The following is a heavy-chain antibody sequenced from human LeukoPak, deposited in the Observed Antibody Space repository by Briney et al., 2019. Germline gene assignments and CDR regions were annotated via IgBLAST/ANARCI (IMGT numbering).Heavy chain of an antibody. CDR1: GGSISTYY. CDR2: IYSSGSA. CDR3: ARRAGNSWFFDY. V-gene: IGHV4-4*07. D-gene: IGHD6-13*01. J-gene: IGHJ4*02. Sequence: PSGTLSLTCTVSGGSISTYYWKWIRQPAGQGLEWIGHIYSSGSANYNPSLKSRVAMSVDTSKNQFSLRLTSVTAADTAAYYCARRAGNSWFFDYWGQGILVTVSS.